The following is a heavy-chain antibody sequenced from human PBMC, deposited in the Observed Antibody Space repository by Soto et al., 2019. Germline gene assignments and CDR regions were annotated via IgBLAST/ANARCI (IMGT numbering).Heavy chain of an antibody. CDR3: AKGYDDYGVFYYYYGMDV. V-gene: IGHV3-30*18. J-gene: IGHJ6*02. CDR2: ISYDGSNK. Sequence: GGSLRLSCAASGFPFSSYAMHWVRQAPGKGLEWVAVISYDGSNKYYADSVKGRFTISRDSSKNTLYLQMNSLRAEDTAVYYCAKGYDDYGVFYYYYGMDVWGQGTTVTVSS. D-gene: IGHD4-17*01. CDR1: GFPFSSYA.